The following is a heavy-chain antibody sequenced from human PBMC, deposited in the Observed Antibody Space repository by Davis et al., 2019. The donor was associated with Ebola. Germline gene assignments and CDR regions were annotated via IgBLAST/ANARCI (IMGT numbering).Heavy chain of an antibody. CDR3: TRTGLYCTNGVCYTGYYYGMDV. CDR2: IRSKAYGGTT. V-gene: IGHV3-49*04. D-gene: IGHD2-8*01. Sequence: GESLKISCPASGFTFGDYAMSWVRQAPGKGLEWVGFIRSKAYGGTTEYAASVKGRFTISRDDSKSIAYLQMNSLKTEDTAVYYCTRTGLYCTNGVCYTGYYYGMDVWGQGTTVTVSS. CDR1: GFTFGDYA. J-gene: IGHJ6*02.